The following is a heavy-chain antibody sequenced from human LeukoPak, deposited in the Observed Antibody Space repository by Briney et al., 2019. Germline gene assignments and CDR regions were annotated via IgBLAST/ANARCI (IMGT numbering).Heavy chain of an antibody. CDR3: ARRRNGYYFDY. Sequence: PGGSLRLSCAASGFTVSSNYMSWVRQAPGKGLEWVSVIYSGGSTYYADSVKARFTISRDTSKSTLYLQMNSLRAEDTAVYYCARRRNGYYFDYWGQGTLVTVST. CDR2: IYSGGST. CDR1: GFTVSSNY. D-gene: IGHD2-8*01. V-gene: IGHV3-66*04. J-gene: IGHJ4*02.